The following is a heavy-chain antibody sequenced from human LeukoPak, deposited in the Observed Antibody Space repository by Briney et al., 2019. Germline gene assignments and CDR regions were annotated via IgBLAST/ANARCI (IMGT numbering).Heavy chain of an antibody. Sequence: GGSLRLSCAASGFTVSNDYMSWVRQAPGKGLEWVSVIYSSGSTYYADSVKGRFTISRDKSKNTVYLQMNSLGFEDTAMYYCARNWFDPWGQGTLVTVSS. V-gene: IGHV3-53*05. CDR2: IYSSGST. CDR1: GFTVSNDY. CDR3: ARNWFDP. J-gene: IGHJ5*02.